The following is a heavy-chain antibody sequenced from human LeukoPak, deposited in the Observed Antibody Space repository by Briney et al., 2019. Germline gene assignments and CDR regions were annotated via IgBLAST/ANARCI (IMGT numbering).Heavy chain of an antibody. J-gene: IGHJ6*03. CDR1: GFTFSNFG. CDR3: ARVRMATSYYYYYYMDV. CDR2: IKQDGSEK. V-gene: IGHV3-7*01. Sequence: GKSLRLSCVASGFTFSNFGVHWVRQAPGKGLEWVANIKQDGSEKWYVDSVKGRFTISRDNAKNSLYLQMNSLRAEDTAVYYCARVRMATSYYYYYYMDVWGKGTTVTVSS. D-gene: IGHD5-24*01.